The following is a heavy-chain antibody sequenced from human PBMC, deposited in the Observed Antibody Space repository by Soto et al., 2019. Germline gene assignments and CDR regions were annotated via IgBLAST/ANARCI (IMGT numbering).Heavy chain of an antibody. J-gene: IGHJ4*02. V-gene: IGHV3-21*06. CDR3: ARESEDLTSNFDY. CDR2: ISSNTNYI. Sequence: GGSLRLSCAANGFTYTMHSMNWVRQAPGQGLEWVSSISSNTNYIYYGHPMKGRFTISRDNAKNSLYLEMNSLRAEDTAVYYCARESEDLTSNFDYWGQGTLVTVSS. CDR1: GFTYTMHS.